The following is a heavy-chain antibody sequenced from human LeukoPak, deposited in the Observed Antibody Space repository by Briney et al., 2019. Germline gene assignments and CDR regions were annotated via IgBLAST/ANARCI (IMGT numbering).Heavy chain of an antibody. CDR3: ARYDDSGSYFDY. D-gene: IGHD3-10*01. CDR1: GFTFSSYS. J-gene: IGHJ4*02. V-gene: IGHV3-21*01. CDR2: ISSSSSYI. Sequence: GGSLRLSCAASGFTFSSYSMNWVRQAPGKGLEWVSSISSSSSYIYYADSVKGRFTISRDNAKNSLYLQMNSLRAEDMAVYYCARYDDSGSYFDYWGQGTLVTVSS.